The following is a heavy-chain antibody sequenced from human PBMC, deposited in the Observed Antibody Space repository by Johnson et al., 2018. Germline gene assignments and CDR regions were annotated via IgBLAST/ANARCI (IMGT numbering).Heavy chain of an antibody. V-gene: IGHV3-74*01. CDR2: ITSDVSTA. Sequence: VQLVQSGGGLVKPGRSLRLSCAASGFTFTRYWIYWVRQAPGKGLVWVSRITSDVSTASYADSVKGRFTISRDNSKNTLYLQMNSLSAEDTAVYYCARDFTMIAAFAFDIWGQGTMVTVSS. D-gene: IGHD3-22*01. J-gene: IGHJ3*02. CDR3: ARDFTMIAAFAFDI. CDR1: GFTFTRYW.